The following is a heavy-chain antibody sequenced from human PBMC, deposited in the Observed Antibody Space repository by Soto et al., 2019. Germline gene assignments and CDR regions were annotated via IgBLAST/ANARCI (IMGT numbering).Heavy chain of an antibody. D-gene: IGHD5-12*01. CDR2: ISSSGSYT. J-gene: IGHJ4*02. Sequence: PGGSLILSCAASGFTVSQYSMTWIRQAPWKGLEWVSYISSSGSYTNYADSLQGRFIVSRDSARNSFFLQMHSLRAEDTAVYYCAKEGDGYNYHYWGQGTLVTVSS. CDR1: GFTVSQYS. V-gene: IGHV3-11*06. CDR3: AKEGDGYNYHY.